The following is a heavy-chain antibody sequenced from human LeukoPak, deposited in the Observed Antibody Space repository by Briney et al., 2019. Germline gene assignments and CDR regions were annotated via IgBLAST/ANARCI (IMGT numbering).Heavy chain of an antibody. CDR3: ASWGSYYSGGRRFDP. V-gene: IGHV4-34*01. CDR2: INHSGST. CDR1: GGSFSGYY. J-gene: IGHJ5*02. D-gene: IGHD1-26*01. Sequence: SETLSLTCAVYGGSFSGYYWSWIRQPPGKGLEWIGEINHSGSTNYNPSLKSRVTISVDTPKNQFSLKLSSVTAADTAVYYCASWGSYYSGGRRFDPWGQGTLVTVSS.